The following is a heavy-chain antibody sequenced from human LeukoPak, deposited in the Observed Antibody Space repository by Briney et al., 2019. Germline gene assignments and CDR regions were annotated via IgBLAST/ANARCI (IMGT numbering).Heavy chain of an antibody. CDR2: VYQSGST. CDR1: GGSIGSSNW. D-gene: IGHD2-2*03. V-gene: IGHV4-4*02. Sequence: EPSGTLSLTCAVSGGSIGSSNWWSWVRQPPGKGLEWIGEVYQSGSTNYNPSLKSRVTISVDTSKNQFSLKLSSVTAADTAVYYCARAPTVLDIFFDYWGQGTLVTVSS. CDR3: ARAPTVLDIFFDY. J-gene: IGHJ4*02.